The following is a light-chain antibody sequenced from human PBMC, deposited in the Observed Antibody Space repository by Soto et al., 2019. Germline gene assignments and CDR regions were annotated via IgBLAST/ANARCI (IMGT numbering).Light chain of an antibody. CDR1: QTVSNSY. CDR3: QLYGVSPKT. CDR2: DAS. J-gene: IGKJ1*01. V-gene: IGKV3-20*01. Sequence: EIVLTQSPGTLSLSPGERVTLSCRASQTVSNSYLAWYQQKRGQAPRLLIFDASTRATGIPDRFSGSGSGTDFTLTISSLEPEDFAVYYCQLYGVSPKTFGQGTNVE.